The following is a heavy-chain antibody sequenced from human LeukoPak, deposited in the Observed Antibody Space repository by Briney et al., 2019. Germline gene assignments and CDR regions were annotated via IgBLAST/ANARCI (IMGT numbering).Heavy chain of an antibody. Sequence: PGGSLRLSCAASGFTFSSYGMGWVRQAPGKGLEWVASIEQDGAEKHYVDSVKGRFTISRDNAENSLYLQMNSLRVEDTAVYYCASSSSGRYFLYFEYWGQGALLTVYS. V-gene: IGHV3-7*01. J-gene: IGHJ4*02. CDR2: IEQDGAEK. CDR3: ASSSSGRYFLYFEY. D-gene: IGHD6-19*01. CDR1: GFTFSSYG.